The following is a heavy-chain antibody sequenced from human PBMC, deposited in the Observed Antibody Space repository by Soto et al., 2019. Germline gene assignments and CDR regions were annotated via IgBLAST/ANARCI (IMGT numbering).Heavy chain of an antibody. J-gene: IGHJ5*02. CDR1: GGSFSGYY. CDR2: INHSGST. Sequence: QVQLQQWGAGLLKPTETLSLTCAVYGGSFSGYYWSWIRQPPGKGLEWIGEINHSGSTNYNPSLKSRVTISVDTSKNQFSLKLSSVTAADTAVYYCARMVAGYNWCDPWGQGTLVTVSS. V-gene: IGHV4-34*01. CDR3: ARMVAGYNWCDP. D-gene: IGHD6-19*01.